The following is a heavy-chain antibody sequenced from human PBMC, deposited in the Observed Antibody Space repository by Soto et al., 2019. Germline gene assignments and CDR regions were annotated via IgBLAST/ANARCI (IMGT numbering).Heavy chain of an antibody. J-gene: IGHJ4*02. Sequence: GGSLRLSCAASGFTFSNAWMNWVRQAPGKGLEWVGRIKSKTDGGTTEYAEPVKGRFTISRDDSKNTLYLQMNSLKTEDTAVYYCTTIAVAGFSPTQILDYWGQGTLVTVSS. D-gene: IGHD6-19*01. CDR2: IKSKTDGGTT. CDR1: GFTFSNAW. V-gene: IGHV3-15*07. CDR3: TTIAVAGFSPTQILDY.